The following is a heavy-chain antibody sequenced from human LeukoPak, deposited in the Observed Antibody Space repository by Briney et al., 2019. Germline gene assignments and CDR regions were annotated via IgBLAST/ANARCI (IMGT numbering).Heavy chain of an antibody. D-gene: IGHD3-10*01. CDR1: GYTFTSYA. V-gene: IGHV1-3*01. J-gene: IGHJ5*02. CDR3: ARDRAPITMVRGVINWFDP. CDR2: INAGNGNT. Sequence: ASVKVSCKASGYTFTSYAMRWVRQAPGQRLEWMGWINAGNGNTKYSQKFEGRVTITRDTATSTAYMELSSLRSEDTAVYYCARDRAPITMVRGVINWFDPWGQGTLVTVSS.